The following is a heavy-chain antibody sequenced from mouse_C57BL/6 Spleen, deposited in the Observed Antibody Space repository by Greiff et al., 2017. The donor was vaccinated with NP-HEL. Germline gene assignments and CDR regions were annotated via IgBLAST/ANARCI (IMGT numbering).Heavy chain of an antibody. D-gene: IGHD1-1*01. J-gene: IGHJ4*01. CDR2: ISDGGSYT. CDR3: ARDLYYGSSLCAMDY. Sequence: EVKLMESGGGLVKPGGSLKLSCAASGFTFSSYAMSWVGQTPEKRLEWVATISDGGSYTYYPDNVKGRFTISRDNAKNNLYLQMSHLKSEDTAMYYCARDLYYGSSLCAMDYWGQGTSVTVSS. V-gene: IGHV5-4*01. CDR1: GFTFSSYA.